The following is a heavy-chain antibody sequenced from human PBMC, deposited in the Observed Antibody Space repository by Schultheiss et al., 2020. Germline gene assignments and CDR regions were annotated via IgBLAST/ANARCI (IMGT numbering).Heavy chain of an antibody. CDR2: IKSKTDGGTT. CDR3: TTASSGWYKKVDY. Sequence: GESLKISCAASGSSIIYAWMTWVRQAPGKGLEWVGRIKSKTDGGTTDYAAPVKGRFTISRDDSKNTLYLQMNSLKTEDTAVYYCTTASSGWYKKVDYWGQGTLVTVSS. V-gene: IGHV3-15*01. CDR1: GSSIIYAW. D-gene: IGHD6-19*01. J-gene: IGHJ4*02.